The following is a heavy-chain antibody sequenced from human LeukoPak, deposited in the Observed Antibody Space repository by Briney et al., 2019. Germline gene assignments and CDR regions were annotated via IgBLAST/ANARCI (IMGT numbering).Heavy chain of an antibody. CDR3: ARSNQLPRRDNFDY. CDR1: GGTFNSYA. Sequence: SVKVSCKASGGTFNSYAISWGRQAPGQGLEWMGGIIPIFGRANYAQKFQGRVTITADESTSTAYMELSSLRSEDTAVYYCARSNQLPRRDNFDYWGRGTLVTVSS. CDR2: IIPIFGRA. D-gene: IGHD2-2*01. V-gene: IGHV1-69*13. J-gene: IGHJ4*02.